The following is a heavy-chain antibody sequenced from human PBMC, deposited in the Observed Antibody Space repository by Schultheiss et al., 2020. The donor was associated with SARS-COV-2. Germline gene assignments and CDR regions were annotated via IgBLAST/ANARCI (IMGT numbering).Heavy chain of an antibody. V-gene: IGHV1-2*02. CDR1: GYPLTAYY. Sequence: ASVKVSCKTSGYPLTAYYMHWVRHAPGQGLEWMGWINPKSEDTTYAQRFQGRITLTSDTSISTAFMELRSLHSDDTAVYYCARGFRNGWDELDFWGQGTLVTVSS. D-gene: IGHD6-19*01. J-gene: IGHJ4*02. CDR3: ARGFRNGWDELDF. CDR2: INPKSEDT.